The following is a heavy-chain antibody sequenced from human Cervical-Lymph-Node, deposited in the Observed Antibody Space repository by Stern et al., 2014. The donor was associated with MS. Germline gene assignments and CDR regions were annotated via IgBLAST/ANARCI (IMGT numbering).Heavy chain of an antibody. CDR3: ARDPRHANGSPFAFDI. CDR1: GGTFSYYA. Sequence: VQLEESGPEVKKPGSSVKVSCKASGGTFSYYALSWVRQAPGQGLEWMGGIIPIIGTANYAQNFQGRLTITADASTRTAYMELSSRRSEDTALYYCARDPRHANGSPFAFDIWGQGTMVTVSS. V-gene: IGHV1-69*01. CDR2: IIPIIGTA. D-gene: IGHD1-26*01. J-gene: IGHJ3*02.